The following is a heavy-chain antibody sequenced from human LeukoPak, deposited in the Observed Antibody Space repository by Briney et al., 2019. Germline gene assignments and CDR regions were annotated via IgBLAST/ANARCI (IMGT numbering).Heavy chain of an antibody. J-gene: IGHJ3*02. D-gene: IGHD6-19*01. CDR3: ARYGNGAWLGHYAFDM. CDR1: GFTFCSYS. V-gene: IGHV3-21*01. Sequence: PGGSLRLSCAASGFTFCSYSMNWVRQAPGKGLEWVSSISSSSSYIYYADSVKGRFTISRDNAKNSLYLQMNSLRAEDTAVYYCARYGNGAWLGHYAFDMWGQGTMVTVSS. CDR2: ISSSSSYI.